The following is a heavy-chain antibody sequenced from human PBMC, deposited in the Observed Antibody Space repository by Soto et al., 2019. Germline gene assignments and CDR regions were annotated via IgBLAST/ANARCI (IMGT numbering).Heavy chain of an antibody. Sequence: SETLSLTCTVSGGTISSYYWSWIRQPPGKGLEWIGYIYYSGSTNYNPSLKSRVTMSLDTSKNQFSLKLSAENAAVTAVFYCARSPGGYYNYFDYWGQGTLVTVSS. D-gene: IGHD3-10*01. J-gene: IGHJ4*02. CDR2: IYYSGST. V-gene: IGHV4-59*01. CDR3: ARSPGGYYNYFDY. CDR1: GGTISSYY.